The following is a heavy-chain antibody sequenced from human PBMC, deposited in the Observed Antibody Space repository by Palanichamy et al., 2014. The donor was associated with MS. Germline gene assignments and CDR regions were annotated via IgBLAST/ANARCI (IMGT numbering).Heavy chain of an antibody. CDR3: ARESFSSGWAYMDV. Sequence: EVQLVESGGGLIQPGESLRLSCAASGFTVSTTYMSWVRQAPGKGLEWVSIIYGGGNTFYADSVKGRFTIFRDNSKNTLFLQMNSLRAEDSAVYYCARESFSSGWAYMDVWGKGTTVTVSS. V-gene: IGHV3-53*01. CDR1: GFTVSTTY. J-gene: IGHJ6*03. CDR2: IYGGGNT. D-gene: IGHD6-19*01.